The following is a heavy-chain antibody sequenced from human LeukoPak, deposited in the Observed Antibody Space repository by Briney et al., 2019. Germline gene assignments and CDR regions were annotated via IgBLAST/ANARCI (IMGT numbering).Heavy chain of an antibody. Sequence: GASVKVSCKASGYTFTGYYMHWVRQAPGQGLEWMGRIIPILGIANYAQKFQGRVTITADKSTSTAYMELSSLRSEDTAVYYCASSVWEMATITPFDYWGQGTLVIVSS. CDR2: IIPILGIA. CDR3: ASSVWEMATITPFDY. J-gene: IGHJ4*02. V-gene: IGHV1-69*02. CDR1: GYTFTGYY. D-gene: IGHD5-24*01.